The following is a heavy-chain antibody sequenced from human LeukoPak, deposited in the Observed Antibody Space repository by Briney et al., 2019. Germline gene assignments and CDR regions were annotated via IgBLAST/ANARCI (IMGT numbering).Heavy chain of an antibody. D-gene: IGHD1-26*01. V-gene: IGHV1-69*05. CDR1: GGTFSSYA. Sequence: SVKVSCKASGGTFSSYAISWVRQAPGQGLEWMGGIIPIFGTANYAQKFQGRVTITTDESTSTAYMELSSLRSEDTAVYYCARDLAGCKGATRFGDWFDPWGQGTLVTVSS. CDR3: ARDLAGCKGATRFGDWFDP. CDR2: IIPIFGTA. J-gene: IGHJ5*02.